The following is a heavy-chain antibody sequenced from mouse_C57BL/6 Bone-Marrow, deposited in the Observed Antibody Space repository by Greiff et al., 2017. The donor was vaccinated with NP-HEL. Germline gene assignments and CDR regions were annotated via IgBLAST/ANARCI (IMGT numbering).Heavy chain of an antibody. Sequence: QVQLQQPGAELVRPGTSVKLSCKASGYTFTSYWMHWVQQRPGQGLEWIGVIDPSDSYTNYNQKFTGKATLTVDTSSSTAYMQLSSLTSEDSAVYYCAMPSSYAPVAYWGQGTLVTVSA. CDR1: GYTFTSYW. V-gene: IGHV1-59*01. D-gene: IGHD1-1*01. J-gene: IGHJ3*01. CDR3: AMPSSYAPVAY. CDR2: IDPSDSYT.